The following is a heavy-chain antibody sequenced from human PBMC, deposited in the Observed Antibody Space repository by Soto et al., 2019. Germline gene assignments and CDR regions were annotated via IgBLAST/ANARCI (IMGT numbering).Heavy chain of an antibody. Sequence: GGSLRLSCAASGFSFSRYNMHWVRQAPGKGLEWVALISYDADNKYYIDSVKGRFTISRDNSKNTVSLQMNSLRPEDTAVYYAKDRITSSGGHFDHWGQGTLVTVSS. D-gene: IGHD6-6*01. J-gene: IGHJ4*02. CDR3: KDRITSSGGHFDH. CDR2: ISYDADNK. V-gene: IGHV3-30*18. CDR1: GFSFSRYN.